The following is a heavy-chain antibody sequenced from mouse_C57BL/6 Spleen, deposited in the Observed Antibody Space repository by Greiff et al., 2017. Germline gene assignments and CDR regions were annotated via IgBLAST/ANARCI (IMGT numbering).Heavy chain of an antibody. Sequence: EVKLQQSGPELVKPGASVKISCKASGYTFTDYYMNWVKQSHGKSLEWIGDINPNNGGTSYNQKFKGKATLTVDKSSSTAYMELRSLTSEDAAVYYWARYDYDVDWDIDVWGTGTTVTVSS. J-gene: IGHJ1*03. V-gene: IGHV1-26*01. CDR3: ARYDYDVDWDIDV. CDR2: INPNNGGT. D-gene: IGHD2-4*01. CDR1: GYTFTDYY.